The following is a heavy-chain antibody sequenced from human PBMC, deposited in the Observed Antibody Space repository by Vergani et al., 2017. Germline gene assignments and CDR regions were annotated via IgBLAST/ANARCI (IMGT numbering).Heavy chain of an antibody. CDR1: AGSISSNNW. CDR2: IFYSGST. CDR3: ARDRDTGKPQIAY. J-gene: IGHJ4*02. V-gene: IGHV4-4*02. Sequence: QVQLQESGPGLVEPSGTLSLTCDVSAGSISSNNWWSWVRQPPGRGLEWIGEIFYSGSTNYNPSLKSRVTISVDKSMNQFSLKLNSLTAADTAVYYCARDRDTGKPQIAYWGQGTLVTVSS. D-gene: IGHD3-22*01.